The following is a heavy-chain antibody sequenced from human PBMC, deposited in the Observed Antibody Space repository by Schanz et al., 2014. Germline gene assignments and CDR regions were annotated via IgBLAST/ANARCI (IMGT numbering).Heavy chain of an antibody. V-gene: IGHV1-3*01. CDR3: ARDRRFFDRDDLYYFDS. CDR1: EYSFTSYS. D-gene: IGHD3-3*01. CDR2: ISAYNGNT. J-gene: IGHJ4*02. Sequence: QVHLVQSGAEVKRPGASVKVSCKASEYSFTSYSMHWVRQAPGQRLEWMGWISAYNGNTKYPQKLQGRVTITRDTSASTAYMALTDLRSDDTAVYYCARDRRFFDRDDLYYFDSWGQGTLVTVSS.